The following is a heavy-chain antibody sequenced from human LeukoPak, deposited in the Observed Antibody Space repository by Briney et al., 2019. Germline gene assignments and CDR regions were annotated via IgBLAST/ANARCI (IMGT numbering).Heavy chain of an antibody. V-gene: IGHV3-48*03. Sequence: GGSLRLSCTASGFSLSSFQMNWVRQAPGKGLEWISYISDSGTTEYYADSVKGRFTISRGNAKNSLYLQMNSLTGEDTAVYYCARGYSGSYFDYWGQGTLVTVSS. J-gene: IGHJ4*02. D-gene: IGHD1-26*01. CDR1: GFSLSSFQ. CDR2: ISDSGTTE. CDR3: ARGYSGSYFDY.